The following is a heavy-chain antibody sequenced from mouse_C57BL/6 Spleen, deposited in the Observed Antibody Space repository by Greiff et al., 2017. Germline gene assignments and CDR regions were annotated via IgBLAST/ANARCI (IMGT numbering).Heavy chain of an antibody. CDR2: IYPGDGDT. J-gene: IGHJ4*01. D-gene: IGHD3-2*02. CDR1: GYAFSSSW. CDR3: ARDSSGYVYAMDY. V-gene: IGHV1-82*01. Sequence: VQLQQSGPELVKPGASVKISCKASGYAFSSSWMNWVKQRPGKGLEWIGRIYPGDGDTNYNGTFKGKATLTADKSSSTAYMQLSSLTSEDSAVXFGARDSSGYVYAMDYWGQGTSVTVSS.